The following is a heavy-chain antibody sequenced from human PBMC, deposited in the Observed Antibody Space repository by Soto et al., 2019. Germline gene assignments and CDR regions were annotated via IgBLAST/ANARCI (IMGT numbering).Heavy chain of an antibody. Sequence: GESLKISSNATGYSFTNYWIGWVRQIPGKGLEWMGTIYPGDSDTRYGPAFEGEVTISADKSITTAYLQWSSLKASDTAVYFCARRTQYCTSKICLTHYYYTLDVWGQGTTVTVSS. CDR1: GYSFTNYW. CDR3: ARRTQYCTSKICLTHYYYTLDV. D-gene: IGHD2-2*01. CDR2: IYPGDSDT. V-gene: IGHV5-51*01. J-gene: IGHJ6*02.